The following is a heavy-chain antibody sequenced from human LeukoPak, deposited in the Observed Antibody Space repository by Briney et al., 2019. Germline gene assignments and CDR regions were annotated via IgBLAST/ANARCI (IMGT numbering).Heavy chain of an antibody. CDR1: GFTFSSYG. CDR3: ARDLAVRGYYFDY. J-gene: IGHJ4*02. D-gene: IGHD4-17*01. CDR2: IWYDGSNK. Sequence: GGPLRLSRAASGFTFSSYGMHWVRQAPGKGLEWVAVIWYDGSNKYYADSVKGRFTISRDNSKNTLYLQMNSLRAEDTAVYYCARDLAVRGYYFDYWGQGTLVTVSS. V-gene: IGHV3-33*08.